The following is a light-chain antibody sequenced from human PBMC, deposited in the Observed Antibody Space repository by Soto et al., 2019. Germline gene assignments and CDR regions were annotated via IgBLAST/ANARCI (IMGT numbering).Light chain of an antibody. J-gene: IGLJ2*01. V-gene: IGLV2-8*01. CDR2: EVS. CDR1: SSDVGGYNY. CDR3: SSYAGSNNRVV. Sequence: QSVLTQPPSASGSPGQSVTISCTGTSSDVGGYNYVSWYQQHPGKAPKLMIYEVSKRPSGVPDRFSGSKSGNTASLTVSGLQAEDEADYYCSSYAGSNNRVVFGGGTKLTLL.